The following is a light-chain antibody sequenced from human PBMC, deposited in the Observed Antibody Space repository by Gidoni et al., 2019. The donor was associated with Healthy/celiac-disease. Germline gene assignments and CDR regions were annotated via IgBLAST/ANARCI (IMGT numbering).Light chain of an antibody. CDR2: AAS. J-gene: IGKJ4*01. Sequence: DLKMTQSPSSLSASVGDRVTITCRASQSISSYLNWYQQKPGKAPKLLIYAASSLQSGVPSRFSGSGSVTDFTLTISSLQPEDFATYYCQQSYSTPRTFGGGTKVEIK. V-gene: IGKV1-39*01. CDR3: QQSYSTPRT. CDR1: QSISSY.